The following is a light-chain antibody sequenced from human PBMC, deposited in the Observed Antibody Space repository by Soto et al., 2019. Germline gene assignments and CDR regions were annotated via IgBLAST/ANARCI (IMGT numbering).Light chain of an antibody. Sequence: DIKVTQSPPTLSASVGDRGTITCRASQTISTWMAWYQQKPGKAPKLLVYDASTLQSGVASRFSGSGSGTEFTLIISGLQPDDSATYYCQQYTNTNNPWMFGQGTKVDIK. CDR2: DAS. V-gene: IGKV1-5*01. CDR3: QQYTNTNNPWM. J-gene: IGKJ1*01. CDR1: QTISTW.